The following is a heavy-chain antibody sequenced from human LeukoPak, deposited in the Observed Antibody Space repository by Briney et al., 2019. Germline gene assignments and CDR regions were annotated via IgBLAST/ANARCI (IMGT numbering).Heavy chain of an antibody. D-gene: IGHD3-3*01. CDR2: TYNSGST. Sequence: SETLSLPCTVSGGSISSYHWSWIRQPPGKGLEWIGDTYNSGSTNYNPSLKSRVTISVDTSKNQFSLKLTSVTAADAAVYYCAGGIFGVVINAFHIWGQGTMVTVSS. CDR3: AGGIFGVVINAFHI. V-gene: IGHV4-59*01. CDR1: GGSISSYH. J-gene: IGHJ3*02.